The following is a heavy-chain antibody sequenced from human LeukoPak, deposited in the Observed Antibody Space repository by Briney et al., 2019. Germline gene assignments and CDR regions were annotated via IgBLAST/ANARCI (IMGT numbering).Heavy chain of an antibody. CDR3: ASLNEGSLDP. D-gene: IGHD1-1*01. Sequence: SHALSLTCTVSGGSISSASYSWIWIRQPAGKGLEWVGRIYTSGSTIYNPSLKGRVTISMDTSNNQFSLKLSSVTAADTAVYYCASLNEGSLDPWGQGTLVTVSS. CDR2: IYTSGST. CDR1: GGSISSASYS. V-gene: IGHV4-61*02. J-gene: IGHJ5*02.